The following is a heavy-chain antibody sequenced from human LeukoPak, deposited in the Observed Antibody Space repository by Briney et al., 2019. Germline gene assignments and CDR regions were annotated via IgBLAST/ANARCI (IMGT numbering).Heavy chain of an antibody. CDR2: INTNTGNP. D-gene: IGHD3-22*01. V-gene: IGHV7-4-1*02. CDR1: GYTFTSYA. Sequence: ASVKVSCKASGYTFTSYAMNWVRQAPGQGLEWMGWINTNTGNPTYAQGFTGRFVISLDTSASTAYLQLSSLKAEDTAVYYCARKIPHDHDSSGSHLQLPLTDCWGQGTLVTVSS. J-gene: IGHJ4*02. CDR3: ARKIPHDHDSSGSHLQLPLTDC.